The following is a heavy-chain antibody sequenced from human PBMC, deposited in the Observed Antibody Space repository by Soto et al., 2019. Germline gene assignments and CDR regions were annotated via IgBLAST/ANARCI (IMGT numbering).Heavy chain of an antibody. CDR1: GGIFSSNT. J-gene: IGHJ5*02. Sequence: QVYLVQSGAEVKKPGSSVKISCKASGGIFSSNTINWVRQAAGQGLEWMGGIIPPFGTANYAEKFQGRVTITADKSTKTEYMELTSLRSEDTAVYYCASKAACGGDCYAFDPWGQGTLVTVSS. V-gene: IGHV1-69*06. D-gene: IGHD2-21*02. CDR2: IIPPFGTA. CDR3: ASKAACGGDCYAFDP.